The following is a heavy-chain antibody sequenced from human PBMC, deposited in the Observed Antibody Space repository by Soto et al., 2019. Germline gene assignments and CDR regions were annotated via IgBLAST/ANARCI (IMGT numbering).Heavy chain of an antibody. CDR3: ARINSSGWSEAIDY. J-gene: IGHJ4*02. V-gene: IGHV1-69*12. D-gene: IGHD6-19*01. Sequence: QVQLVQSGAEVKKPGSSVKVSCKASGGTFSSYAISWVRQAPGQGLEWMGGIIPIFGTANYAQKFQGRVTIAADESTSTAYMELSSLRSEVTAVYYCARINSSGWSEAIDYWGQGTLVTVSS. CDR2: IIPIFGTA. CDR1: GGTFSSYA.